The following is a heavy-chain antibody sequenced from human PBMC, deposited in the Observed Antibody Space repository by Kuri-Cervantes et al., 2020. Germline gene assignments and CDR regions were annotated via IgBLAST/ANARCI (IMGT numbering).Heavy chain of an antibody. CDR3: AREDSSSWYSRNWFDP. V-gene: IGHV3-72*01. D-gene: IGHD6-13*01. Sequence: GESLKISCAASGFTFSDHYMDWVRQAPGKGLEWVGRTRNKANSYTTEYAASVKGRFTISRDDSKNSLYLQMNSLRAEDTAVYYCAREDSSSWYSRNWFDPWGQGTLVTVSS. J-gene: IGHJ5*02. CDR1: GFTFSDHY. CDR2: TRNKANSYTT.